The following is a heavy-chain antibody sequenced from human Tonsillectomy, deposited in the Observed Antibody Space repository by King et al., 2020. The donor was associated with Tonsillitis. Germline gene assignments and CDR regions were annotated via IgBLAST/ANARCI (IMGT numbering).Heavy chain of an antibody. CDR3: ARDPDDYGGNHRFDY. V-gene: IGHV4-4*02. CDR1: GGSISSSNW. CDR2: IYHSGST. Sequence: VQLQESGPGLVKPSGTLSLTCAVSGGSISSSNWWSWVRQPPGKGLEWIGEIYHSGSTNYNPSLKSRVTLSVDKSKNQFSLKLSSVTAADTAVYYCARDPDDYGGNHRFDYWGQGTLVTVSS. D-gene: IGHD4-23*01. J-gene: IGHJ4*02.